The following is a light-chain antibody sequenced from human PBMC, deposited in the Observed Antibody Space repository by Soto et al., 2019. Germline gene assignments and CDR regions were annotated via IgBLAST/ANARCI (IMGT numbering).Light chain of an antibody. CDR2: DVS. CDR1: SSDVGGYNY. J-gene: IGLJ1*01. V-gene: IGLV2-14*01. CDR3: SSYTSSSTLV. Sequence: QSVLTQPASVSGSPGQSITISCTGTSSDVGGYNYVSWYQQHPGKAPKLMIYDVSNRHSGVSNRFSGSKSGNTASLTISGLQAADAADYYCSSYTSSSTLVFGAGNKLTVL.